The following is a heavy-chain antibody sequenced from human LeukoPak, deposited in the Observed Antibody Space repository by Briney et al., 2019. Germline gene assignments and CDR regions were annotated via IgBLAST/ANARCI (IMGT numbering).Heavy chain of an antibody. Sequence: GGSLRLSCAASGFTVSSNYMSWVRQAPGKGLEWVSVIYSGGSTYYVDSVKGRFTISRDNSKNTLYLQMNSLRAEDTAVYYCAAEKPYGDRHYFDYWGQGTLVTVSS. V-gene: IGHV3-66*01. CDR2: IYSGGST. D-gene: IGHD4-17*01. CDR3: AAEKPYGDRHYFDY. CDR1: GFTVSSNY. J-gene: IGHJ4*02.